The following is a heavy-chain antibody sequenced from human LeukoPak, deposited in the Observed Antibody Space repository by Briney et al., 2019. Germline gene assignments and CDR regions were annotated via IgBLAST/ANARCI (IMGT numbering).Heavy chain of an antibody. CDR3: ARPVTYNDVWSGYPPFDY. CDR2: IRYDGSNK. Sequence: GGSLRLSCAASGFTFSSYGMHWVRQAPGKGLEWVAFIRYDGSNKYYADSVKGRFTISRDNSKNTLYPQMNSLRAEDTAVYYCARPVTYNDVWSGYPPFDYWGQGTLITVSS. V-gene: IGHV3-30*02. CDR1: GFTFSSYG. D-gene: IGHD3/OR15-3a*01. J-gene: IGHJ4*02.